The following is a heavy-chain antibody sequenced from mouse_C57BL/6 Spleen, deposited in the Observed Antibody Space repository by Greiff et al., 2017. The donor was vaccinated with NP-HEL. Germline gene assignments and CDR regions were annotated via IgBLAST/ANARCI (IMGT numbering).Heavy chain of an antibody. J-gene: IGHJ3*01. CDR3: TTRRVPFAY. V-gene: IGHV14-4*01. Sequence: EVQLQQSGAELVRPGASVKLSCTASGFNIKDDYMHWVKQRPEQGLEWIGWIDPENGDTEYASKFQGKATITADTSSNTAYLQLSSLTSEDTAVYYCTTRRVPFAYWGQGTLVTVSA. CDR1: GFNIKDDY. CDR2: IDPENGDT.